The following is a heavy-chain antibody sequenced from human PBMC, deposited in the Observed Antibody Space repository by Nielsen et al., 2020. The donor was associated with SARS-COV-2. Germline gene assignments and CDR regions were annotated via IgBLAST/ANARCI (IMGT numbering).Heavy chain of an antibody. CDR1: GFPYMRYA. D-gene: IGHD6-19*01. CDR2: IGVSGGGT. V-gene: IGHV3-23*01. J-gene: IGHJ6*02. CDR3: TRRVAGGTMDV. Sequence: GESLKISCAASGFPYMRYAMNWVRQAPGKGLEWVSTIGVSGGGTYYADSLKGRFTISRDNSKNTLYLQMNSLGADDTAIYYCTRRVAGGTMDVWGQGTTVTVSS.